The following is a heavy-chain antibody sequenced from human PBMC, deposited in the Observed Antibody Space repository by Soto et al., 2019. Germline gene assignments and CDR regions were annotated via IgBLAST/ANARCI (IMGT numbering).Heavy chain of an antibody. D-gene: IGHD3-10*01. Sequence: SVKVSCKASGYTFTSYDISWVRQAPGQGLEWMGGIIPIFGTANYAQKFQGRVTITADESTSTAYMELSSLRSEDTAVYYCARDLRRGVSNFYYYYGMDVWGQGTTVTVSS. CDR2: IIPIFGTA. V-gene: IGHV1-69*13. CDR1: GYTFTSYD. CDR3: ARDLRRGVSNFYYYYGMDV. J-gene: IGHJ6*02.